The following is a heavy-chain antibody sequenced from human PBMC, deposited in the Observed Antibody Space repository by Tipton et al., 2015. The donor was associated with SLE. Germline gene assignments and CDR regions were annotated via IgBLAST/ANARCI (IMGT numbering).Heavy chain of an antibody. V-gene: IGHV4-59*11. CDR3: ARGRSSSSFDY. D-gene: IGHD6-6*01. CDR1: GDSISSHY. CDR2: IYHSGST. J-gene: IGHJ4*02. Sequence: TLSLTCTASGDSISSHYWSWIRQPPGKGLEWIGYIYHSGSTNYNPSLKSQVTISVDTSKNQFSLKLSSVTAADTAVYYCARGRSSSSFDYWGQGTLVTVSS.